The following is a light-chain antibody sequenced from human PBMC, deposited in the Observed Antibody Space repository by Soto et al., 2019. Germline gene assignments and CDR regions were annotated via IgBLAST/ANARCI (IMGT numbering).Light chain of an antibody. V-gene: IGKV3-20*01. J-gene: IGKJ1*01. CDR3: QQFCRSPSSWT. Sequence: ETVLTQSPGTLSLSPGERATLSCRASQSVSSNYLAWYQQKPGQAPRLLIYGASTRSTGISDRFSGSGSVTDFTLTISRLEPEDFAVYYCQQFCRSPSSWTFGQGTKVEIK. CDR1: QSVSSNY. CDR2: GAS.